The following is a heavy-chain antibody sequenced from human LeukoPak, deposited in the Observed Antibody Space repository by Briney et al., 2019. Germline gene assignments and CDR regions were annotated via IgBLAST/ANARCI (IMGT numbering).Heavy chain of an antibody. CDR3: AKDFRGYMDV. CDR2: IRYDGITK. Sequence: PGGSLRLSCAASGFSFGDYGMHWVRQAPGKGLEWMAFIRYDGITKYYAESLKGRLAISRDNSKNTVNLQMNSLRPADTAVYYCAKDFRGYMDVWGKGTMVTVSS. CDR1: GFSFGDYG. J-gene: IGHJ6*03. V-gene: IGHV3-30*02.